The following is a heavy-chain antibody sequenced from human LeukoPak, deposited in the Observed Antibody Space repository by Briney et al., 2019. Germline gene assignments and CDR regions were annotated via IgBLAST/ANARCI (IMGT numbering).Heavy chain of an antibody. CDR3: ARRVGATIVFDY. CDR1: GFTFSSYA. D-gene: IGHD2-15*01. J-gene: IGHJ4*02. V-gene: IGHV3-23*01. Sequence: GGSLRLSCAASGFTFSSYAMTWVRQAPGKGLEWVSIISGSGGSTYYADSVKGRFTISRDNSKNTLYLQMNSLRAEDTAVYYRARRVGATIVFDYWGQGTLVTVSS. CDR2: ISGSGGST.